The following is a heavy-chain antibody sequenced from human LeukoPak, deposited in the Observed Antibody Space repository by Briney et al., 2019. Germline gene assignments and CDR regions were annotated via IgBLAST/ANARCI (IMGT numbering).Heavy chain of an antibody. D-gene: IGHD3-16*02. V-gene: IGHV1-69*05. Sequence: SVKVSCKASGYTFTGYYMHWVRQAPGQGLEWMGGIIPIFGTANYAQKFQGRVTITTDESTSTAYMELSSLRSEDTAVYYCARDRLPRSPPDYWGQGTLVTVSS. CDR1: GYTFTGYY. CDR3: ARDRLPRSPPDY. CDR2: IIPIFGTA. J-gene: IGHJ4*02.